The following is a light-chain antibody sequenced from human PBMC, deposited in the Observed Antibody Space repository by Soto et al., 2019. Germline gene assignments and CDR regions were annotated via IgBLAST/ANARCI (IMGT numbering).Light chain of an antibody. CDR1: QSVSSN. CDR2: GAS. J-gene: IGKJ1*01. CDR3: QQYHNWPPGT. V-gene: IGKV3-15*01. Sequence: EIVMTQSPATLSVSPGERATLSCRASQSVSSNLAWYQQKPGQTPRLLIYGASTRATGIPARFIGSGSGTEFTLTISSLQSGDFAVYYCQQYHNWPPGTFGQGTKVEIK.